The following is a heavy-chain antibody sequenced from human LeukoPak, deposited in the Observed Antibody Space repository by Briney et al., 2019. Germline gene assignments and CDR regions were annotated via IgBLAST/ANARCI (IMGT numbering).Heavy chain of an antibody. CDR2: MYTSGTT. V-gene: IGHV4-4*07. CDR1: GGSISSYY. CDR3: AYSSGWHFFDH. Sequence: SETLSLTCTVSGGSISSYYWSWSRQPAGKGLEWIGRMYTSGTTNYNPSLKSRVSMSLDTSKNRFSLTVNSVTAADTAVYYCAYSSGWHFFDHWGRGTLVTVSS. D-gene: IGHD6-19*01. J-gene: IGHJ4*02.